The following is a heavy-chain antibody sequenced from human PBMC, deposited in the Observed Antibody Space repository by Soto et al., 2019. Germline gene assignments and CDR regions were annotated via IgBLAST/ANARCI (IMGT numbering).Heavy chain of an antibody. CDR3: ARGRKDYSSSWYVD. Sequence: SETLSLTCAVYGGSFSGYYWSWIRQPPGKGLEWIGEINHSGSTNYNPSLKSRVTISVDTSKNQFSLKLSSVTAADTAVYYCARGRKDYSSSWYVDWGQGTLVTVSS. D-gene: IGHD6-13*01. CDR1: GGSFSGYY. CDR2: INHSGST. V-gene: IGHV4-34*01. J-gene: IGHJ4*02.